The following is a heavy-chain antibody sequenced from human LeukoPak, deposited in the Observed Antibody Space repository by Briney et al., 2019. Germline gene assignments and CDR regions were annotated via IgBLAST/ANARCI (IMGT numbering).Heavy chain of an antibody. CDR1: GFTVSSNY. CDR3: ARSVEMATIGFDY. CDR2: IYSGGST. J-gene: IGHJ4*02. Sequence: GGSLRLSCAASGFTVSSNYMSWVRQAPGKGLEWVSVIYSGGSTYYADSVKGRFTISRDNSKNTLYLQMYSLRAEDTAVYYCARSVEMATIGFDYWGQGTLVTVSS. D-gene: IGHD5-24*01. V-gene: IGHV3-66*02.